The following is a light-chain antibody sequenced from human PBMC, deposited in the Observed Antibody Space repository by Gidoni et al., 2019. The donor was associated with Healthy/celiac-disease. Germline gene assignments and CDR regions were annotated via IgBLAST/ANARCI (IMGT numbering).Light chain of an antibody. J-gene: IGKJ4*01. Sequence: ELVLTQSPDFQSVTPKEKVNITCRASQIICSSLHWYQQQPDHSPKLLITYASQSFSGVPSRFSGSGSGTDFPPTINRLEAEDAAKYYCHQSSSFPPTFGGGTKVEIK. CDR1: QIICSS. V-gene: IGKV6-21*01. CDR3: HQSSSFPPT. CDR2: YAS.